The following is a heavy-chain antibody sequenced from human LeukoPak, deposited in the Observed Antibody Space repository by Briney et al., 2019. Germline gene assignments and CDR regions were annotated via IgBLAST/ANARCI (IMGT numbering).Heavy chain of an antibody. D-gene: IGHD6-13*01. J-gene: IGHJ5*02. CDR2: ISAQNGNT. CDR1: GYMFTSHG. V-gene: IGHV1-18*01. CDR3: ARDSSSWYREGFDP. Sequence: ASVKVSCKSSGYMFTSHGIHWLRQAPGQGLEWMGWISAQNGNTNYVQQFLGRVTMTRDTSASTAYMELSRLRSDDTAVYYCARDSSSWYREGFDPWGQGTLVTVSS.